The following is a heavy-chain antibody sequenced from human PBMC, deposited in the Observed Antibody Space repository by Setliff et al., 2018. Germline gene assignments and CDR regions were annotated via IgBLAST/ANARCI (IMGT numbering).Heavy chain of an antibody. CDR2: VFYRGDT. D-gene: IGHD3-10*01. CDR3: ARDRTYYASGTYTRWFDY. V-gene: IGHV4-59*02. J-gene: IGHJ4*02. CDR1: GGSVKSHY. Sequence: SETLSLTCTVSGGSVKSHYWSWIRQTPEKGLEWIGFVFYRGDTRYNPSLKSRVTMSVDTSMNQFSLNLNSVTAADTAVYYCARDRTYYASGTYTRWFDYWGQGSLVTVSS.